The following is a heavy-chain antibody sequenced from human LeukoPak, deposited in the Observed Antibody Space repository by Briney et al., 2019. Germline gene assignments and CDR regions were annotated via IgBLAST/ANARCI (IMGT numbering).Heavy chain of an antibody. D-gene: IGHD2-8*01. CDR1: GYTFTSYA. J-gene: IGHJ6*03. Sequence: ASVKVSCKASGYTFTSYAMNWVRQAPGQGLEWMGWINTNTGNPTYAQGFTGRFVLSLDTSVSTAYLQISSLKAEDTAVYYCARSDIVLMVYAEAGSLDYYYYMDVWGKGTTVTVSS. V-gene: IGHV7-4-1*02. CDR3: ARSDIVLMVYAEAGSLDYYYYMDV. CDR2: INTNTGNP.